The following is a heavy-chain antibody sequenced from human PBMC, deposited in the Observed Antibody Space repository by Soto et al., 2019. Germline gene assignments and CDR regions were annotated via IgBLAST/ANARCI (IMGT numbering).Heavy chain of an antibody. Sequence: GGSLRLSCAASGFTFSSYSMNWVRQAPGKGLEWVSSISSSSSYIYYADSVKGRFTISRDNAKNSLYLQMNSLRAEDTAVYYCARDMIRFLEWLTTPNRILDYWGQGTLVTVSS. CDR1: GFTFSSYS. CDR2: ISSSSSYI. V-gene: IGHV3-21*01. D-gene: IGHD3-3*01. J-gene: IGHJ4*02. CDR3: ARDMIRFLEWLTTPNRILDY.